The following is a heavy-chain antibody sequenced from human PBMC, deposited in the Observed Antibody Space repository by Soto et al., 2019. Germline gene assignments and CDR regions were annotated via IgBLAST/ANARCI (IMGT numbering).Heavy chain of an antibody. V-gene: IGHV5-10-1*04. CDR3: GRYRVVGTYYYYYYGMDV. D-gene: IGHD6-19*01. CDR2: IDPSDSYT. Sequence: LGESLKISCKGSGYSCSNYWISLVRQMPGKGLECMGRIDPSDSYTHYSPSFQGQVTISADKSISTAYLQWSSLKASDTAMYYCGRYRVVGTYYYYYYGMDVWGQGTTVTVSS. J-gene: IGHJ6*02. CDR1: GYSCSNYW.